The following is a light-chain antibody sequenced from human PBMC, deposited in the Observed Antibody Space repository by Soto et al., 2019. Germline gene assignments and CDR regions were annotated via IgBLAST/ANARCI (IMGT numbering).Light chain of an antibody. V-gene: IGLV1-51*01. Sequence: QSVLTQPPSVSAAPGQRVTISCSGTSSNIGSNFVSWYQQLPGTAPKLLIYSHNKRPSGIPDRFSGSKSGTSATLGITGLQTGDEADYYCGTWDSSLSAFVFGAGTKLTVL. CDR1: SSNIGSNF. CDR2: SHN. J-gene: IGLJ1*01. CDR3: GTWDSSLSAFV.